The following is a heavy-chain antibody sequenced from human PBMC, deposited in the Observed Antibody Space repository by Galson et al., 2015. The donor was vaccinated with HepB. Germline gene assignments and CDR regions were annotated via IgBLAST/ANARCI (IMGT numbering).Heavy chain of an antibody. V-gene: IGHV3-48*03. Sequence: SLRLSCAASGFSFSSFDMNWVRQAPGKGLEWVSYISRGGNSIYYADSVKGRFTISRDNTKNSLYLQMNSLRAEDTALYYCARDQRLVPGTVDYYYGMDVWGQGTTVTVSS. J-gene: IGHJ6*02. D-gene: IGHD6-13*01. CDR2: ISRGGNSI. CDR1: GFSFSSFD. CDR3: ARDQRLVPGTVDYYYGMDV.